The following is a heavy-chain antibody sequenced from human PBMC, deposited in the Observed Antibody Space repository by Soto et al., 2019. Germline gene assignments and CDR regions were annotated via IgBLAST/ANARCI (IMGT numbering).Heavy chain of an antibody. D-gene: IGHD3-10*01. CDR3: AFNSGSGSYYFDY. Sequence: EVQLLESGGGLVQPGGSLRLSCAASGFTFSSYAMWRVRQAPGKGLACVSAISGGGETTYYADSVKGRFTISRDNSKNTLYLQMNSLTAEATGVDYCAFNSGSGSYYFDYWGQGKLVTVSS. J-gene: IGHJ4*02. CDR2: ISGGGETT. CDR1: GFTFSSYA. V-gene: IGHV3-23*01.